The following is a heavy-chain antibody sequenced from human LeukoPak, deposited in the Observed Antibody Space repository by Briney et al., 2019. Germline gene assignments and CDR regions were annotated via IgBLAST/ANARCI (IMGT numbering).Heavy chain of an antibody. D-gene: IGHD1-26*01. V-gene: IGHV3-23*01. J-gene: IGHJ6*02. CDR1: GFTFSSYA. CDR2: ISGSGGST. CDR3: AKWVLTGGLVGATQYYYYGMDV. Sequence: GGSLRLSCAASGFTFSSYAMSWVRQAPGKGLEWVSAISGSGGSTYYADSVKGRFTISRDNSKNTLYLQMYSLRAEDTAVYYCAKWVLTGGLVGATQYYYYGMDVWGQGTTVTVSS.